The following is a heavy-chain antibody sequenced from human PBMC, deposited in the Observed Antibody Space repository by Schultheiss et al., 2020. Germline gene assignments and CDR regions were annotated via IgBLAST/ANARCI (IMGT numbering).Heavy chain of an antibody. CDR3: ARDQWRLFDY. CDR2: ISYDGSNK. CDR1: GFPFATYA. J-gene: IGHJ4*02. V-gene: IGHV3-30-3*01. Sequence: GGSLRLSCAASGFPFATYAMSWVRQAPGKGLEWVAVISYDGSNKYYADSVKGRFTISRDNAKNSLYLQMNSLRAEDTAVYYCARDQWRLFDYWGRGTLVTVSS. D-gene: IGHD6-19*01.